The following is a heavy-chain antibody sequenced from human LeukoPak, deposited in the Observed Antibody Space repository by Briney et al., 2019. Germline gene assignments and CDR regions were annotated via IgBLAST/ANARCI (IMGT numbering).Heavy chain of an antibody. Sequence: PGGSLRLSCAASGFTFSDYYMSWIRQAPGKGLEWVSYISSSGSTIYYADSVKGRFTISRDNAKNSLYLQMNSLRAEDTAVYYCARDSGYDSSGYYYGDIRNPIDYWGQGTLVTVSS. V-gene: IGHV3-11*01. CDR1: GFTFSDYY. J-gene: IGHJ4*02. CDR2: ISSSGSTI. D-gene: IGHD3-22*01. CDR3: ARDSGYDSSGYYYGDIRNPIDY.